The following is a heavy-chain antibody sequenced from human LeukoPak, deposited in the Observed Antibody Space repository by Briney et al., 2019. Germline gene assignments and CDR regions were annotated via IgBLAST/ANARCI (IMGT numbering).Heavy chain of an antibody. V-gene: IGHV3-33*01. CDR1: GFTFSNYG. J-gene: IGHJ4*02. Sequence: GGSLRLSCATSGFTFSNYGMHWVRQAPGKGLEWVAVIWYNGSNKYYADSVKGRFTISRDNSKNTLYLQMNSLRAEDTAVYYCARDVSNSLDYWGQGTLVTVSS. D-gene: IGHD6-13*01. CDR3: ARDVSNSLDY. CDR2: IWYNGSNK.